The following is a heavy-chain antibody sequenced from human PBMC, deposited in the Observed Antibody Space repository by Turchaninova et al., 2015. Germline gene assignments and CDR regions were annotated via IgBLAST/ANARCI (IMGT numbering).Heavy chain of an antibody. D-gene: IGHD3-22*01. CDR1: GYTFASYG. Sequence: QILLVQSEAEVKKPGASVKVSCKASGYTFASYGISWVRQAPGQGLEWMGWNNTNNDNTNYAQKHPGRVTMTTDTSTSTADMELRSLISDETAVYYCAIEKYYATSGYSDFQHWGQGTLVTVSS. J-gene: IGHJ1*01. CDR3: AIEKYYATSGYSDFQH. CDR2: NNTNNDNT. V-gene: IGHV1-18*04.